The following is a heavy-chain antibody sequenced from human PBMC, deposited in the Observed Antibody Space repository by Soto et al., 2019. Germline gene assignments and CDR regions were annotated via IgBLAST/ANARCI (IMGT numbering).Heavy chain of an antibody. CDR2: IRPYNGKT. CDR1: GYIFISYG. Sequence: QVQLLQSGTEVKKPGASVKVSCEASGYIFISYGINWVRQAPGQGLEWMGWIRPYNGKTNYAQKMQGRVTMTTDTSTSTDYMELSNLRSDDTAVYYCARDRVSMVTVVFDIWGQGTMVTVSS. CDR3: ARDRVSMVTVVFDI. V-gene: IGHV1-18*01. J-gene: IGHJ3*02. D-gene: IGHD2-21*02.